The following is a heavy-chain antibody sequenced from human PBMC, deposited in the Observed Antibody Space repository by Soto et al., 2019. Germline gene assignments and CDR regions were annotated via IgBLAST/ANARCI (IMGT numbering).Heavy chain of an antibody. CDR3: ARRSGYSYGYFDY. CDR1: GGSISSSSYY. J-gene: IGHJ4*02. Sequence: PSETLSLTCTVSGGSISSSSYYWGWIRQPPGKGLEWIGSIYYSGSTYYNPSLKSRFTISVDTSKNQFSLKLSSVTAADTAVYYCARRSGYSYGYFDYWGQGTLVTVS. CDR2: IYYSGST. V-gene: IGHV4-39*01. D-gene: IGHD5-18*01.